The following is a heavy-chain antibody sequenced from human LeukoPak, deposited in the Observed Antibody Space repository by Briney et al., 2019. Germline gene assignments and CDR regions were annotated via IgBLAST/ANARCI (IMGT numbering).Heavy chain of an antibody. CDR2: ISGSGGST. V-gene: IGHV3-23*01. CDR3: AREPPAYYYGMDV. Sequence: PGGSLRLSCAASGFTFSSYAMSWVRQAPGKGLEWVSAISGSGGSTYYADSVKGRFTISRGNAKNSLYLQMNSLRAEDTAVYYCAREPPAYYYGMDVWGKGTTVTVSS. CDR1: GFTFSSYA. J-gene: IGHJ6*04.